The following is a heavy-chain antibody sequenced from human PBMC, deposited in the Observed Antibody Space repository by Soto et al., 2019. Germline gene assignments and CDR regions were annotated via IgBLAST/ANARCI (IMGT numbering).Heavy chain of an antibody. Sequence: EVQLLESGGGLVQPGGPLRLSCAAAGFTFSSYAMTWVRQAPGKGLEWVSAITGGGDNTYYADSVKGRFTISRDNFKNTLYPQMNSLRDEDTTIYYCAKGSKGFDYWGQGTLVTVSS. CDR2: ITGGGDNT. J-gene: IGHJ4*02. V-gene: IGHV3-23*01. D-gene: IGHD4-4*01. CDR3: AKGSKGFDY. CDR1: GFTFSSYA.